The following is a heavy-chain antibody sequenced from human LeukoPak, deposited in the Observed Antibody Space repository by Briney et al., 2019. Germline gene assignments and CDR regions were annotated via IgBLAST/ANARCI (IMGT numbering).Heavy chain of an antibody. CDR1: GDSVRSDSYY. CDR3: ARWYCTTTSCYVDY. CDR2: ISYRGST. Sequence: PSETLSLTCTVPGDSVRSDSYYWSWIRQPPGKGLEWIAYISYRGSTNYNPSLKSRVTISVDTSKNQSSLKLSYVSAADTAVYYWARWYCTTTSCYVDYWGQGTLVTVSS. D-gene: IGHD2-2*01. V-gene: IGHV4-61*01. J-gene: IGHJ4*02.